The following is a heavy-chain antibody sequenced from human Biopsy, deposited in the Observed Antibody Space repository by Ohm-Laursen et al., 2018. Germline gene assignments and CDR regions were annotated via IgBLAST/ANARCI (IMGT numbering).Heavy chain of an antibody. CDR3: ARDRGYYSDRTVPGYFDL. Sequence: PSETLSLTCAVYGGSFSGYYWNWIRLPVGKGLEWIGRLYTSGSTNYNPSLKSRVTVSVDTSRNQFSLRLRSVTPADTAIYYCARDRGYYSDRTVPGYFDLWGRGTLVTVSS. V-gene: IGHV4-4*07. D-gene: IGHD3-22*01. J-gene: IGHJ2*01. CDR1: GGSFSGYY. CDR2: LYTSGST.